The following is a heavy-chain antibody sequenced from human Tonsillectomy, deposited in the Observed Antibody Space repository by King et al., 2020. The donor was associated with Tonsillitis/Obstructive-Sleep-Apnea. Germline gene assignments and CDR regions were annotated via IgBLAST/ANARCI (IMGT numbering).Heavy chain of an antibody. J-gene: IGHJ4*02. Sequence: VQLVESGGDLVQPGGSLRLSCAASGFNLRSYAMSWVRQAPGRGLEWVSGFSGGGGGVSTYYADSVKGRFTISRDNSKNTMYLQLKSLRAEDKAIYYCARDHILDYWGQGTLVTVSS. CDR3: ARDHILDY. V-gene: IGHV3-23*04. D-gene: IGHD2-21*01. CDR1: GFNLRSYA. CDR2: FSGGGGGVST.